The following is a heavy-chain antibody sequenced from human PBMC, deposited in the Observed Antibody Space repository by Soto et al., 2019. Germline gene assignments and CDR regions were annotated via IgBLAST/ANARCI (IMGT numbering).Heavy chain of an antibody. V-gene: IGHV4-59*01. CDR2: IYYSGST. J-gene: IGHJ3*02. Sequence: SETLSLTCTVSGGSISSYYWSWIRQPPGKGLEWIGYIYYSGSTNYNPSLKSRVTISVDTSKNQFSLKLSSVTAADTAVYYCARAYYDFWSGYYLVHAFDIWGQGTMVTVS. CDR3: ARAYYDFWSGYYLVHAFDI. CDR1: GGSISSYY. D-gene: IGHD3-3*01.